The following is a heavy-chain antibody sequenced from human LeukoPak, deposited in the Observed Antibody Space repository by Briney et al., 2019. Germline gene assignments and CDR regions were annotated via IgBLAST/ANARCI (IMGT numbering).Heavy chain of an antibody. V-gene: IGHV3-48*01. D-gene: IGHD1-26*01. CDR1: GFTFSSYS. CDR3: ASYIVGPTLDY. CDR2: ISSSSSTI. J-gene: IGHJ4*02. Sequence: GGSLRLSCAASGFTFSSYSMNWVRQAPGKGLEWVSYISSSSSTIYYADSVKGRFTISRDNAKNSLYLQMNSLRADDTAVYYCASYIVGPTLDYWGQGTLVTVSS.